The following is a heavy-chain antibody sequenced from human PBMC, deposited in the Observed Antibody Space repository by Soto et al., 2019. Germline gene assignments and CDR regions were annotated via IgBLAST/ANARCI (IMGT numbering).Heavy chain of an antibody. Sequence: QVQLVQSGAEVKKPGSSVKVSCKASGGTFSSYAIICVRQAPGQGLEWMGGIIPIFGTANYGQKFQGRVTITADESTRPAYMELSSLRSEDTAVYYCASLVSYSSGFYFDYWGQGTLVTVSS. J-gene: IGHJ4*02. D-gene: IGHD6-19*01. V-gene: IGHV1-69*01. CDR1: GGTFSSYA. CDR3: ASLVSYSSGFYFDY. CDR2: IIPIFGTA.